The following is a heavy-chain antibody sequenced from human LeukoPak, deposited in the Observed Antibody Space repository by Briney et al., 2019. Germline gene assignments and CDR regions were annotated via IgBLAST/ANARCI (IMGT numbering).Heavy chain of an antibody. Sequence: ASVKVSCKASGYTFTSYGISWVRPAPGQGLEWMGWISAYNGNTNYAQKLQGRVTMTTDTSTSTAYMELRSLRSDDTAVYYCARDHYYYYYGMDVWGQGTTVTVSS. CDR3: ARDHYYYYYGMDV. CDR2: ISAYNGNT. J-gene: IGHJ6*02. CDR1: GYTFTSYG. V-gene: IGHV1-18*01.